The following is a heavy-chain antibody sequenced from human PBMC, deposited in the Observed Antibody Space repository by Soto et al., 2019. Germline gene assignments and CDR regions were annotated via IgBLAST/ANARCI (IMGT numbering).Heavy chain of an antibody. Sequence: VQLVESGGGVVQPGRSLRLSCAASGFTFSSYGMHWVRQAPGKGLEWVAVIGYDGSNKYYADSVKGRFTISRDNSKNTVYLQMNSLSAEDTAVYYCARDNHDFWSAYDYWGQGTLVTVSS. V-gene: IGHV3-33*01. CDR2: IGYDGSNK. J-gene: IGHJ4*02. CDR3: ARDNHDFWSAYDY. CDR1: GFTFSSYG. D-gene: IGHD3-3*01.